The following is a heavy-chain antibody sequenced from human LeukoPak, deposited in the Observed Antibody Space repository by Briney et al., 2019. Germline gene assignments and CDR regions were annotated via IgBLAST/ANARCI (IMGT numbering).Heavy chain of an antibody. D-gene: IGHD5-18*01. CDR3: ARVRDTAMTYYFDY. J-gene: IGHJ4*02. Sequence: SETLSLTCTVSGGSISGYYWSWIRQPPGKGLEWIGYIYYSGSTNYNPSLKSRVTISVDTSKNQFSLKLSSVTAADTAVYYCARVRDTAMTYYFDYWGQGTLVTVSS. V-gene: IGHV4-59*01. CDR1: GGSISGYY. CDR2: IYYSGST.